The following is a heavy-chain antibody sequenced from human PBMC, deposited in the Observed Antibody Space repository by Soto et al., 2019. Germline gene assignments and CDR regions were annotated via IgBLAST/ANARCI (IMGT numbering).Heavy chain of an antibody. J-gene: IGHJ6*03. CDR1: GGSFSDYY. CDR3: ARRPHSRPSGYYYCMDV. Sequence: PSETLSLTCAVYGGSFSDYYWSWIRQPPGKGLEWIGEINQSGSTNQNPSLKSRVTISADTSKNQFSLKLNSVTAADTAAYCCARRPHSRPSGYYYCMDVWGKGITVTVSS. CDR2: INQSGST. V-gene: IGHV4-34*01. D-gene: IGHD3-22*01.